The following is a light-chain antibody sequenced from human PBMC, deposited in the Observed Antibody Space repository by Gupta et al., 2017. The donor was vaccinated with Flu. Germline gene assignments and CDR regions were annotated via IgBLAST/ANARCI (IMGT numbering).Light chain of an antibody. J-gene: IGLJ1*01. CDR2: DFN. Sequence: VTFSCSGSRSNIGSYTVDWYQQSPGTAPKLLIYDFNQRPSGVPDRFSGSKSGTSASLAISGLQSEDEADYYWAVWDDSLSGHYVFGSGTRVTVL. CDR3: AVWDDSLSGHYV. V-gene: IGLV1-44*01. CDR1: RSNIGSYT.